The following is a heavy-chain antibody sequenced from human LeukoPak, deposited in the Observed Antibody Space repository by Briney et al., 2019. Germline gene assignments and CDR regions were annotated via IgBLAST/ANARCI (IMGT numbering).Heavy chain of an antibody. V-gene: IGHV4-4*02. CDR1: GGSISSSNW. CDR2: IYHSGIT. Sequence: PSETLSLTCAVSGGSISSSNWWSWVRQPPGKGLEWIGEIYHSGITNYNPSLKSRVTISVDTSKNQFSLNLSSVTPADTAVYYCARVGSDYGGYYYYYYMDVWGKGTTVTVSS. CDR3: ARVGSDYGGYYYYYYMDV. J-gene: IGHJ6*03. D-gene: IGHD4-17*01.